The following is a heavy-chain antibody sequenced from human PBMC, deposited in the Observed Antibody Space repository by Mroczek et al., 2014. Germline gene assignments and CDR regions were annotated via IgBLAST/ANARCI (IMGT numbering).Heavy chain of an antibody. D-gene: IGHD2-21*02. CDR2: ISWNSGSI. CDR1: GFTFDDYA. J-gene: IGHJ2*01. V-gene: IGHV3-9*01. Sequence: QLVETGGGLVQPGRSLRLSCAASGFTFDDYAMHWVRQAPGKGLEWVSGISWNSGSIGYADSVKGRFTISRDNAKNSLYLQMNSLRAEDTALYYCAKDALLHIVVVTARGYFDLWGRGTLVTVSS. CDR3: AKDALLHIVVVTARGYFDL.